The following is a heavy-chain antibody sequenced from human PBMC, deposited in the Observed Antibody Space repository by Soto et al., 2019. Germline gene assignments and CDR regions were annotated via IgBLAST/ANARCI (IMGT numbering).Heavy chain of an antibody. CDR1: EFSFSTYG. D-gene: IGHD3-22*01. V-gene: IGHV3-33*01. J-gene: IGHJ4*02. CDR3: ARDNSDRGGYYYFDY. CDR2: IWFDGSNK. Sequence: QVQLVESGGGVVQPGRSLRLSCAASEFSFSTYGMHWVRQAPGKGLECVAVIWFDGSNKQYADSVKGRFTISRDNSKNTLYLQMNSLIVEDTAVYYCARDNSDRGGYYYFDYWGQGTLVTVSS.